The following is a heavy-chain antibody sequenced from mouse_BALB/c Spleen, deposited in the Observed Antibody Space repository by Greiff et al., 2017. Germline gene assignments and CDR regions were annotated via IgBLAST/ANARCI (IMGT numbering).Heavy chain of an antibody. Sequence: GGGLVQPKGSLKLSCASSGFTFNTNAMNWVRQAPGKGLEWVARIRSKSNNYATYYADSVKDRFTISRDDSQSMLYLQMNNLKTEDTAMYYCVRGYYGRGGAMDYWGQGTSVTVSS. CDR3: VRGYYGRGGAMDY. J-gene: IGHJ4*01. V-gene: IGHV10S3*01. D-gene: IGHD1-1*01. CDR1: GFTFNTNA. CDR2: IRSKSNNYAT.